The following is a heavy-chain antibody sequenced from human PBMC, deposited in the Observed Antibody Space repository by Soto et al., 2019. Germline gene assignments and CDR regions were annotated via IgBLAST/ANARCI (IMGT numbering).Heavy chain of an antibody. CDR2: IYYSGST. V-gene: IGHV4-31*03. D-gene: IGHD2-15*01. J-gene: IGHJ5*02. Sequence: KTSETLSLTCTVSGGSISSGGYYWSWIRQHPGKGLEWIGYIYYSGSTYYNPSLKSRVTISVDTSKNQFSLKLSSVTAADTAVYYCARAKPGPVAPGWWFDPWGEGTLVSVSS. CDR3: ARAKPGPVAPGWWFDP. CDR1: GGSISSGGYY.